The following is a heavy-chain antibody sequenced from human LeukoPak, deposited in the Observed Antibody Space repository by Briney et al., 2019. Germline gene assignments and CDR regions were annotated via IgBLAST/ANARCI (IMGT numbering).Heavy chain of an antibody. D-gene: IGHD6-13*01. CDR3: AKGSSNWRDYYYFDY. V-gene: IGHV3-23*01. Sequence: GGSLRLSCAASGFAFSSYAVSWVRQAPGKGLAWVSAISDSGGSTQYADSVKGRFIISRDNSKNTLYLQMNSLRVEDTAVYYCAKGSSNWRDYYYFDYWGQGTLVTVSS. CDR2: ISDSGGST. J-gene: IGHJ4*02. CDR1: GFAFSSYA.